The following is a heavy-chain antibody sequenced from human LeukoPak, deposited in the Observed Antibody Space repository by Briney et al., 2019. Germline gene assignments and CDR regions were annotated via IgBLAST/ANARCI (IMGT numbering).Heavy chain of an antibody. D-gene: IGHD6-19*01. CDR1: GSTLDEYA. CDR2: ISWNSGSK. Sequence: GGSLRLSCAASGSTLDEYAMHWVRQAPGKGLEWVSCISWNSGSKGYAGSVKGRFTISRDNAKNSLYLQMNSLRSEDTALYYCAKDNIRIVVAGTIDYWGQGALVTVSS. J-gene: IGHJ4*02. CDR3: AKDNIRIVVAGTIDY. V-gene: IGHV3-9*01.